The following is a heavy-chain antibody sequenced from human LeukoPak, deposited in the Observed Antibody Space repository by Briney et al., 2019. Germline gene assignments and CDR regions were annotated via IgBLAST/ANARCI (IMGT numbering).Heavy chain of an antibody. J-gene: IGHJ4*02. CDR2: INHSGST. V-gene: IGHV4-34*01. CDR1: GGSFSGYY. Sequence: SETLSLTCAVYGGSFSGYYWSWIRQPPGKGLEWIGEINHSGSTNYNPSLKSRVTISVDTSKNQFPLKVNSVTAADTAVYYCAREEFYYWGQGTLVTVSS. CDR3: AREEFYY.